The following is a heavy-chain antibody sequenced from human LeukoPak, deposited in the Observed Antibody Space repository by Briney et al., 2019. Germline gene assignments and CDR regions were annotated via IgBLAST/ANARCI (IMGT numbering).Heavy chain of an antibody. Sequence: SETVSLTCTVSGGSISSYYWSWLRQPPGKGLEWIGYIYYSGSTNYNPSLKSRVTISQDTSKNQVSLKLSSVTAADTAVYYCARDPRYSSSAHVFDIWGQGTMVTVSS. CDR1: GGSISSYY. CDR2: IYYSGST. V-gene: IGHV4-59*12. CDR3: ARDPRYSSSAHVFDI. D-gene: IGHD6-6*01. J-gene: IGHJ3*02.